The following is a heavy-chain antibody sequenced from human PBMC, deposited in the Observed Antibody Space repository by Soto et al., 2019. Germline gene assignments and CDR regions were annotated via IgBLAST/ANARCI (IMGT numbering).Heavy chain of an antibody. D-gene: IGHD2-15*01. Sequence: QVQLVQSGAEVKKPGASVKVSCKTSGYTFTSYYIHWVRQAPGKGLEWMGLINPSGGGTTYTQNFQGRLTMTRDTSTSTVYMELSSLRSDDTAVYYCARGSDGNNWFDPWGQGTLVTVSS. V-gene: IGHV1-46*03. J-gene: IGHJ5*02. CDR2: INPSGGGT. CDR3: ARGSDGNNWFDP. CDR1: GYTFTSYY.